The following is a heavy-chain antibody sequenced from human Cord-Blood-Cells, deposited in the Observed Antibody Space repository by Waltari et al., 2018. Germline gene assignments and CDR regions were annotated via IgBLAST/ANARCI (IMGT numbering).Heavy chain of an antibody. V-gene: IGHV3-33*08. CDR1: GFTFTSSG. J-gene: IGHJ4*02. CDR2: IWYDGSNK. CDR3: AKSGSYYYFDY. Sequence: VQLVESGGGVVPPGSSLRLSCAASGFTFTSSGMHWVRQAPGKGLEWVAVIWYDGSNKNYADSVKGRFTISRDNSKNTLYLQMNSLRAEDTAMYYCAKSGSYYYFDYWGQGTLVTVSS. D-gene: IGHD1-26*01.